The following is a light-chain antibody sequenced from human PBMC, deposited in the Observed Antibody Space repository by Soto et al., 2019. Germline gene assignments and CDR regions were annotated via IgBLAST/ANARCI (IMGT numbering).Light chain of an antibody. Sequence: ELVLTQSPGTLSLSPGERATLSCRASASVRNNSLAWYQQHPGQAPRLLIFGASSRATGIPDRFTGSGSGADFSLTISRLEPEDSAVYFCHHYGYGADTFGQRTKLEIK. CDR2: GAS. J-gene: IGKJ2*01. V-gene: IGKV3-20*01. CDR1: ASVRNNS. CDR3: HHYGYGADT.